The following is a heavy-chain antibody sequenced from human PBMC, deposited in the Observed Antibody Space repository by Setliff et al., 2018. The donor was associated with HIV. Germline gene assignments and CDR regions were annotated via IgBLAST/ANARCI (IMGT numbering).Heavy chain of an antibody. CDR2: IKSKIDGETR. J-gene: IGHJ3*01. CDR1: GFYFTNAW. CDR3: AKHWRIESDNSDAFDV. Sequence: GGSLRLSCAVSGFYFTNAWMTWVRQTPGKGLEWVGRIKSKIDGETRHYAASVKGRFTISRNDSTDTLYLQMNSLEIEDTAFYFCAKHWRIESDNSDAFDVWGQGTLVTVSS. V-gene: IGHV3-15*05. D-gene: IGHD1-20*01.